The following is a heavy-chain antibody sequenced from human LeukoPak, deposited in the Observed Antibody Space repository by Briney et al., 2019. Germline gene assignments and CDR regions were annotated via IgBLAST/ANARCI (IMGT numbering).Heavy chain of an antibody. Sequence: GVSLRLCCAASGFTFSSYAMSWGRQPPAKGLEGVSAINGSWGRTYYADSVKGRFTISRDNSKNTLYLQMNSMRAEDTAVYYCAKDQGYSSSWFDYWGQGNLVTVSS. CDR2: INGSWGRT. CDR1: GFTFSSYA. V-gene: IGHV3-23*01. D-gene: IGHD6-13*01. CDR3: AKDQGYSSSWFDY. J-gene: IGHJ4*02.